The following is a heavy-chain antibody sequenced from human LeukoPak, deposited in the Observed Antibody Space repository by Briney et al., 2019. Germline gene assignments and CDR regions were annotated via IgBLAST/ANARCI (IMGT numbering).Heavy chain of an antibody. CDR3: ARDGAEVNPNYYDSSGYPDY. CDR2: IKQDGSEK. J-gene: IGHJ4*02. D-gene: IGHD3-22*01. Sequence: GGSLRLSCAASGFTFSSYWMSWVRQAPGKGLEWVANIKQDGSEKYYVDSVKGRFTISRDNAKNSLYLQMNSLRAEDTAVYYCARDGAEVNPNYYDSSGYPDYWGQGTLVTVSS. CDR1: GFTFSSYW. V-gene: IGHV3-7*01.